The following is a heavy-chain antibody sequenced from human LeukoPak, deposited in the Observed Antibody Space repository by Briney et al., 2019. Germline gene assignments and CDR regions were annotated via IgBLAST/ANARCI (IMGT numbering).Heavy chain of an antibody. CDR1: GFIFSSYN. Sequence: GGSLRLSCAASGFIFSSYNMNWVRQAPGKGLEWVSSISTSSSYIYYADSVKGRFTVSRDNAKNSLFLQMNSLRAEDAALYYCARDREMGTIRNGFDVWGQGTIVSVSS. D-gene: IGHD5-24*01. CDR3: ARDREMGTIRNGFDV. V-gene: IGHV3-21*01. J-gene: IGHJ3*01. CDR2: ISTSSSYI.